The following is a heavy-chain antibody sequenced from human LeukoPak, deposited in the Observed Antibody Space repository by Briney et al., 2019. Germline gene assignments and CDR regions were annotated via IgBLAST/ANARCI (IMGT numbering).Heavy chain of an antibody. J-gene: IGHJ4*02. D-gene: IGHD3-9*01. Sequence: SETLSLTCTVSGGSISNGDYYWSWIRQPPGKGLECIGYIYHSGSTYYNPSLKSRVTISVDRSKNQFSLKLSSVTVADTAMYYCARHFHDFDWFPIDYWGQGTLVTVSS. V-gene: IGHV4-30-2*01. CDR2: IYHSGST. CDR1: GGSISNGDYY. CDR3: ARHFHDFDWFPIDY.